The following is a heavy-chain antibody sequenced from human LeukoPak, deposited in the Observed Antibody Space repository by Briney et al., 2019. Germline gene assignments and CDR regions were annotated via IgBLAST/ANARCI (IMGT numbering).Heavy chain of an antibody. CDR1: GFTVSSNY. D-gene: IGHD3-10*01. CDR2: ISSSGSTI. Sequence: PGGSLRLSCAASGFTVSSNYMSWIRQAPGKGLEWVSYISSSGSTIYYADSVKGRFTISRDNAKNSLYLQMNSLRAEDTAVYYCARDHLWHLLGADDAFDIWGQGTMVTVSS. V-gene: IGHV3-11*01. CDR3: ARDHLWHLLGADDAFDI. J-gene: IGHJ3*02.